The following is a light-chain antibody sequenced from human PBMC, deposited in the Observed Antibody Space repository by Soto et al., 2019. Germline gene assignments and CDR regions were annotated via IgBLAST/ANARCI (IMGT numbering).Light chain of an antibody. Sequence: QSALTQPRSVSGSPGPSVTISCTGTSSDVGGYNYVSWYQQHPGKAPKLMIYDVSKRPSGVPDRFSGSKSGNTASLTISGLQGEDEADYFCCSYAGSYGVFGGGTKLTVL. V-gene: IGLV2-11*01. CDR3: CSYAGSYGV. CDR1: SSDVGGYNY. J-gene: IGLJ2*01. CDR2: DVS.